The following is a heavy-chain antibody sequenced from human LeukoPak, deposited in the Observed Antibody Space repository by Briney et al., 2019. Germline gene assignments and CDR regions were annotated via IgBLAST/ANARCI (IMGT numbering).Heavy chain of an antibody. Sequence: PGGSLRLSCAASGFTFSSYAMLWVRQAPGKGLEWVAVISYDGSNKYYADSVKGRFTISRDNSKNTLYLQMNSLRAEDTAVYYCATSSGWFGPNWFDPWGQGTLVTVSS. D-gene: IGHD6-19*01. CDR1: GFTFSSYA. CDR3: ATSSGWFGPNWFDP. CDR2: ISYDGSNK. J-gene: IGHJ5*02. V-gene: IGHV3-30-3*01.